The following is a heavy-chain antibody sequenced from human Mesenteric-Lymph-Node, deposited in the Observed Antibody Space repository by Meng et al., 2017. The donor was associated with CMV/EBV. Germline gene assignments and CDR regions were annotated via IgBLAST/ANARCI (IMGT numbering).Heavy chain of an antibody. CDR2: INPSGSST. J-gene: IGHJ5*02. CDR1: GYTFTSYG. CDR3: ARDLGQWFDRGWFDP. V-gene: IGHV1-46*01. D-gene: IGHD3-10*01. Sequence: ASVKVSCKASGYTFTSYGISWVRQAPGQGLEWMGVINPSGSSTTYAQKFQGRVTMTRDTSTTTVYMELSSLRSEDTAVYYCARDLGQWFDRGWFDPWGQGSLVTVSS.